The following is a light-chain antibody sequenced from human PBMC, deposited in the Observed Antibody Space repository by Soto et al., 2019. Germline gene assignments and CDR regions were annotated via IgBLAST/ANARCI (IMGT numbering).Light chain of an antibody. CDR3: QQYNNWPRT. CDR1: QSVSSN. V-gene: IGKV3-15*01. Sequence: EIVIMQSPATLSVSPGERATLSCRASQSVSSNLAWYQQKPGQAPRLLIYGASSRATGIPVRFSGSGSGTEFTLTISSLQSEDFAVYYCQQYNNWPRTVGQGTRLEIK. CDR2: GAS. J-gene: IGKJ5*01.